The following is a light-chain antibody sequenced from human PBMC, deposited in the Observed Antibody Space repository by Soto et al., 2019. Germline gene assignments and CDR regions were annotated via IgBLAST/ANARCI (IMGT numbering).Light chain of an antibody. CDR1: SSDVGGYYS. V-gene: IGLV2-8*01. CDR2: EVT. J-gene: IGLJ1*01. CDR3: SSYAGINNLAV. Sequence: QSALTQPPSASGSPGQSVTISCTGTSSDVGGYYSVSWYQQHPGKAPKLVIYEVTKRPSGVPDRFSGSKSGSTASLTVSGLQAEDEADYYCSSYAGINNLAVFGTGTKLTVL.